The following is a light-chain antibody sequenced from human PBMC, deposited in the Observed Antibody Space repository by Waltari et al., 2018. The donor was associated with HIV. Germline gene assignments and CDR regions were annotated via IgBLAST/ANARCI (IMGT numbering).Light chain of an antibody. V-gene: IGLV1-40*01. J-gene: IGLJ2*01. Sequence: HSVLTHPPSLSWAPRWRVTISCTGASSHNGAGYAVHGYQQCPGSAPKLLIYGDTKPPSGVPDRFPDSKSCTSASLAITGLQAQDEATYDSQSYDSTLSRSVVFGGGTKQTVL. CDR1: SSHNGAGYA. CDR3: QSYDSTLSRSVV. CDR2: GDT.